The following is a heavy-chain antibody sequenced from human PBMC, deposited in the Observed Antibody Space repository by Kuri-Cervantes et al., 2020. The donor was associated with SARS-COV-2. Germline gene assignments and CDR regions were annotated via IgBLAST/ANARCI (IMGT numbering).Heavy chain of an antibody. D-gene: IGHD3-10*01. J-gene: IGHJ6*02. CDR1: GFTFSRYW. V-gene: IGHV3-74*01. CDR3: ARGEVTMDMDV. CDR2: INSAGSST. Sequence: GGSLRLSCEASGFTFSRYWMHWVRQAPGKGLVWVSRINSAGSSTNYADSVKGRFTISRDNAKNTLYLQMNSLRAEDTAVYYCARGEVTMDMDVWGQGTTVTGSS.